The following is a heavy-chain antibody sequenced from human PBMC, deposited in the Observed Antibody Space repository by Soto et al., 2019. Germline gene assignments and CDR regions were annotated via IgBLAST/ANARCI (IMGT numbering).Heavy chain of an antibody. D-gene: IGHD6-25*01. V-gene: IGHV3-7*02. J-gene: IGHJ6*02. CDR1: GFTASNYW. CDR2: MGEGESEK. CDR3: VCFSYTAAGGIYI. Sequence: PGGSLRLSCAAAGFTASNYWMNWVRQVPGKRPEWVANMGEGESEKYYVDSVNGRFTLSRDNAKNSVDLQMNDLRVEDTAMYYCVCFSYTAAGGIYIWALGAPLPVS.